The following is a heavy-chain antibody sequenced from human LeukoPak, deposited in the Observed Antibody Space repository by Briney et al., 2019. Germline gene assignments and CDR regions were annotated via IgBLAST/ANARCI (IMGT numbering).Heavy chain of an antibody. CDR2: IYHSGST. Sequence: PSETLSLTCTVSGYSISSGYYWGWIRQPPGKGLEWIGSIYHSGSTYYNPSLKSRVTISVDTSKNQFSLKLSSVTAAGTAVYYCARSTREPRSWFDPWGQGTLVTVSS. CDR3: ARSTREPRSWFDP. V-gene: IGHV4-38-2*02. CDR1: GYSISSGYY. J-gene: IGHJ5*02. D-gene: IGHD1-26*01.